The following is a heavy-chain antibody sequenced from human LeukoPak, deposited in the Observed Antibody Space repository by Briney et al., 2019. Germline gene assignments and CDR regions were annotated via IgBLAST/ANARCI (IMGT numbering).Heavy chain of an antibody. D-gene: IGHD2-21*01. CDR1: GGSISSGDYY. Sequence: SETLSLTCTVSGGSISSGDYYWSWIRQHPGKGLEWIGYIYYGGNAYYNPSHKSRVTISLDTSQNKFSLNLSSVTAADTAVYYCASGGALIATLAYWGQGTLVTVSS. J-gene: IGHJ4*02. V-gene: IGHV4-31*03. CDR2: IYYGGNA. CDR3: ASGGALIATLAY.